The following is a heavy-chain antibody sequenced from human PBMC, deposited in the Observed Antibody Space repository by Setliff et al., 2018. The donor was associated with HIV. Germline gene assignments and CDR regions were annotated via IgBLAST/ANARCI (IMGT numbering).Heavy chain of an antibody. CDR2: IYYSGST. J-gene: IGHJ6*02. CDR1: GGSISSGDYY. D-gene: IGHD3-10*01. Sequence: SETLSLTCTVSGGSISSGDYYWSWIRQPPGKGLEWIGYIYYSGSTNYNPSLKSRVTISVDTSKNQLSLNLTSVTAADTAVYYCARVEAKIRGATYGMDVWGQGTTVTVSS. CDR3: ARVEAKIRGATYGMDV. V-gene: IGHV4-61*08.